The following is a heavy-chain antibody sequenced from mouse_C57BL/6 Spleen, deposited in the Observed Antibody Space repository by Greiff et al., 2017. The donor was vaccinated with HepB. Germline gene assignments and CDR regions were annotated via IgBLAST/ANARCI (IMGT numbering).Heavy chain of an antibody. V-gene: IGHV1-55*01. CDR1: GYTFTSYW. CDR2: IYPGSGST. D-gene: IGHD2-4*01. J-gene: IGHJ3*01. Sequence: VQLQQPGAELVKPGASVKMSCKASGYTFTSYWITWVKQRPGQGLEWIGDIYPGSGSTNYNEKFKSKATLTVDTSSSTAYMQLSSLTSEDSAVYYCARSGDYGAWFAYWGQGTLVTVSA. CDR3: ARSGDYGAWFAY.